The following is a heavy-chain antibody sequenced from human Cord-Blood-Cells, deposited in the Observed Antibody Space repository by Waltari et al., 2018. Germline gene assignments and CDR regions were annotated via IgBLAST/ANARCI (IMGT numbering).Heavy chain of an antibody. J-gene: IGHJ4*02. CDR3: AKERTGDLDY. V-gene: IGHV3-43*01. Sequence: EVQMVESGGVVVQPGGFLRLSCAASGFTFDDYTMHWVRQAPGKSLEWVSLISWDGGSTYYADSVKGLFTISRDNSKNSLYLQMNSLRTEDTALYYCAKERTGDLDYWGQGTLVTVSS. D-gene: IGHD7-27*01. CDR2: ISWDGGST. CDR1: GFTFDDYT.